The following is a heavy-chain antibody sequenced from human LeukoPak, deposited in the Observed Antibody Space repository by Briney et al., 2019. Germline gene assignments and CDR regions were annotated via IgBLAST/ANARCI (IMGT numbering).Heavy chain of an antibody. CDR3: ARAPGYCSSTSCPRDAFDI. CDR2: ISSNGGST. D-gene: IGHD2-2*03. Sequence: PGGSLRLSCAASGFTFSSYAMHWVRQAPGKGLEYVSAISSNGGSTYYANSVKGRFTISRDNSKNTLYLQMGSLRAEDMAVYYCARAPGYCSSTSCPRDAFDIWGQGTMVIVSS. J-gene: IGHJ3*02. CDR1: GFTFSSYA. V-gene: IGHV3-64*01.